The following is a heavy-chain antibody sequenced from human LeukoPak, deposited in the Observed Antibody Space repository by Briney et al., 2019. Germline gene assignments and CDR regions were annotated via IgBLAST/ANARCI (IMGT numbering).Heavy chain of an antibody. J-gene: IGHJ3*02. CDR3: ARVGYGDFSYAFDI. V-gene: IGHV4-38-2*02. Sequence: SETLSLTCTVSGYSISSGYYWGWIRQPPGKGLEWIGSIYHSGSTYYNPPLKSRVTISVDTSKNQFSLKLSSVTAADTAVYYCARVGYGDFSYAFDIWGQGTMVTVSS. D-gene: IGHD4-17*01. CDR1: GYSISSGYY. CDR2: IYHSGST.